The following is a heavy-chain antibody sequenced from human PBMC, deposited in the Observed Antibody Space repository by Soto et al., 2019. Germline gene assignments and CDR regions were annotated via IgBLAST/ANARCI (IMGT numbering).Heavy chain of an antibody. V-gene: IGHV4-61*01. CDR3: ASFNSPGYGYDY. Sequence: SETLSLTCTVSGGSVSSGSYYWSWIRQPPGKGLEWIGYIYNSGSTNYNPSLMSRVTISVDTSKNQFSLKLRSVTAADTAVYYCASFNSPGYGYDYWGQGTLVTVSS. CDR2: IYNSGST. J-gene: IGHJ4*02. CDR1: GGSVSSGSYY. D-gene: IGHD3-9*01.